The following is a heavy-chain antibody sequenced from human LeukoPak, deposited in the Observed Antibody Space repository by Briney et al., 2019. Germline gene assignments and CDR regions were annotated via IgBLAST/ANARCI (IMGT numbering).Heavy chain of an antibody. CDR3: ARIDTGDV. D-gene: IGHD3-22*01. J-gene: IGHJ6*02. CDR1: GFTFDDYA. Sequence: GGSLRLSCAASGFTFDDYAMHWVRQAPGKGLEWVSGISWNSGSIGYADSVKGRFTISRDNAKNSLYLQMNSLRAEDTAVYYCARIDTGDVWGQGTTVTVSS. CDR2: ISWNSGSI. V-gene: IGHV3-9*01.